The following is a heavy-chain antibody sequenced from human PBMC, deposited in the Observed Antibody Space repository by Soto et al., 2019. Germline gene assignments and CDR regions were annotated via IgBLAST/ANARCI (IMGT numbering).Heavy chain of an antibody. CDR3: VRGPSQGSSVFGPLDF. D-gene: IGHD3-3*01. V-gene: IGHV3-64D*06. CDR2: ISYNGGRT. J-gene: IGHJ4*02. CDR1: ALIFSAFA. Sequence: GGSLRLSCSASALIFSAFAMYWVRQAPGKGLEYVSVISYNGGRTYYADSVKGRFTVSRDNSRNTVDLQMSSLRPDDTAIYYCVRGPSQGSSVFGPLDFWGQGILVTVSS.